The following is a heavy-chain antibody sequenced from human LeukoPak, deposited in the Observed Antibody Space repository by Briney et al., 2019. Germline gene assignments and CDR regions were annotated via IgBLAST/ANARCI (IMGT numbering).Heavy chain of an antibody. CDR2: IYYSGST. J-gene: IGHJ4*02. CDR1: GGSISSYY. D-gene: IGHD3-22*01. V-gene: IGHV4-59*08. Sequence: SETLSLTCTVSGGSISSYYWSWLRQPPGKGLEWIGYIYYSGSTNYNPSLKSRVTISVDTSKNQFSLKLSSVTAADTAVYYCAGHYDSSGYYSDYWGQGTLVTVSS. CDR3: AGHYDSSGYYSDY.